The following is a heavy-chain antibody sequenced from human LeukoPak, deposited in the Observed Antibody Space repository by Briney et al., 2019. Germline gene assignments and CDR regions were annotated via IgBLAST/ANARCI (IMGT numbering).Heavy chain of an antibody. V-gene: IGHV1-18*04. CDR1: GYTLTSYG. CDR3: ARVRSGYSGYDSDY. D-gene: IGHD5-12*01. Sequence: ASVKVSCKASGYTLTSYGISWVRQAPGQGLEWMGWISAYNGNTNYAQKLQGRVTMTTDTSTSTAYMELRSLRSDDTAVYYCARVRSGYSGYDSDYWGQGTLVTVSS. CDR2: ISAYNGNT. J-gene: IGHJ4*02.